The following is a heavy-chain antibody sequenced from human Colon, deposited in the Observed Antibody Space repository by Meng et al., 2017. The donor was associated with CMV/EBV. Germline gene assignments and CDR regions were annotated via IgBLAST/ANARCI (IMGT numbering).Heavy chain of an antibody. CDR2: IKEDGSQT. CDR1: GFTFSNHW. J-gene: IGHJ3*01. D-gene: IGHD3-22*01. CDR3: ARVTTTSPWARRGFDV. V-gene: IGHV3-7*01. Sequence: GGSLRLSCAASGFTFSNHWMNWVRQAPGKGLEWVANIKEDGSQTYYLDSVKGRFTISRDNAKNSLYLQMNSLTAEDTAVYYCARVTTTSPWARRGFDVWGQGAMVTVSS.